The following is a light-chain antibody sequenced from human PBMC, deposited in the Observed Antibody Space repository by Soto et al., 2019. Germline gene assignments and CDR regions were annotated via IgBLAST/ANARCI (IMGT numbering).Light chain of an antibody. CDR1: SSDVGGYNF. V-gene: IGLV2-11*01. CDR3: SSYAGSNNLGV. J-gene: IGLJ2*01. CDR2: DVT. Sequence: QSALTQPRSVSGSPGQSVTISCTGTSSDVGGYNFVSWYQQYPGKAPKLIIYDVTKRPSGVPSRFSGSKSGNTASLTISGLLAEDEADYYCSSYAGSNNLGVFGGGTKLTVL.